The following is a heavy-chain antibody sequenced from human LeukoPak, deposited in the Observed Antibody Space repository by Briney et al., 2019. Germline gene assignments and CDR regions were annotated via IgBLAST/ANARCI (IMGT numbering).Heavy chain of an antibody. Sequence: PSETLSFTCTVSGDPIISYSNYKWSWIRQPPGKGLEWIGYIYYHGSTNYNPSLKSRVTFSVDTSKNQFSLKPSSVTAADTAVYYCAREYSAFDYWGKGTLVTVSS. D-gene: IGHD6-13*01. CDR3: AREYSAFDY. CDR1: GDPIISYSNYK. CDR2: IYYHGST. J-gene: IGHJ4*02. V-gene: IGHV4-61*01.